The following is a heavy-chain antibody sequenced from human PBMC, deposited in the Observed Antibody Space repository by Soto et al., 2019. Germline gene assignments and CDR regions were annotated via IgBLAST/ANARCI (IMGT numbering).Heavy chain of an antibody. Sequence: QVQLVESGGGVVQPGRSLRLSCAASGFTFSNYGMHWVRQAPGKGLEWVALISSDGGKKYYADSVKGRYAIYRDNTKNTLYLQMNSLRVEDTAVYYCAKSDDYGDYWDTFVIWGQGTMVTVSS. D-gene: IGHD4-17*01. J-gene: IGHJ3*02. CDR1: GFTFSNYG. V-gene: IGHV3-30*18. CDR3: AKSDDYGDYWDTFVI. CDR2: ISSDGGKK.